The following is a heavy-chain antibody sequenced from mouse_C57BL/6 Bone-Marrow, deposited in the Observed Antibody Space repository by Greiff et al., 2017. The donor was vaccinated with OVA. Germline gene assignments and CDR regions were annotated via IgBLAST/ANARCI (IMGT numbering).Heavy chain of an antibody. CDR1: GFTFSDYG. Sequence: EVKLMESGGGLVKPGGSLKLSCAASGFTFSDYGMHWVRQAPEKGLEWVAYISSGSSTIYYADTVKGRFPISRDNAKNTLFLQMTSLRSEDTAMYYCARREVWLRRDWDFDVWGTGTTVTVSS. CDR3: ARREVWLRRDWDFDV. CDR2: ISSGSSTI. D-gene: IGHD2-2*01. V-gene: IGHV5-17*01. J-gene: IGHJ1*03.